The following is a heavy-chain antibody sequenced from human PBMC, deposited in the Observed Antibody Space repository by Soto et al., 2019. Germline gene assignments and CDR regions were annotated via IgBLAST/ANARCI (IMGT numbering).Heavy chain of an antibody. V-gene: IGHV4-34*01. J-gene: IGHJ6*02. CDR1: GGSFSAYY. CDR3: ARTNRRRVLFDYYYYGMDL. CDR2: IDHSGST. Sequence: PSETLSLTCAVYGGSFSAYYWAWIRQSPGRGLEWIGEIDHSGSTNFNPSLKSRVIISVDTSTNQFSLKLTSVTAADTAVYYCARTNRRRVLFDYYYYGMDLWGQGATVTVSS. D-gene: IGHD2-8*01.